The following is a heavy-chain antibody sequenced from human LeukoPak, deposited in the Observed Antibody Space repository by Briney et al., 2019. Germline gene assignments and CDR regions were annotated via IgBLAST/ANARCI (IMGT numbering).Heavy chain of an antibody. CDR3: ARGGVGLVIIPGWEYDYYGLDV. Sequence: GGSLRLSCAASGFTLSTYSMNWVRQAPGKGLEWVSSISSSSSYMYYADSVKGRFIISRGNAKNSLHLQMSSLRAEDTAVYYCARGGVGLVIIPGWEYDYYGLDVWGQGTTVTVSS. V-gene: IGHV3-21*01. CDR2: ISSSSSYM. D-gene: IGHD3/OR15-3a*01. J-gene: IGHJ6*02. CDR1: GFTLSTYS.